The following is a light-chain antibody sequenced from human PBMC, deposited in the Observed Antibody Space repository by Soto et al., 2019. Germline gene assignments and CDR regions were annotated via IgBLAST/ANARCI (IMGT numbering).Light chain of an antibody. CDR1: SSDVGGYNY. J-gene: IGLJ1*01. CDR3: SSYTSRSTLV. V-gene: IGLV2-14*01. Sequence: QSVLTQPASVSGSPGQSITISCTGTSSDVGGYNYVSWYQQHPGKAPKLMIYEVTNRLSGVSNRFSGSKSGNTASLTISGLQAEDEADYYCSSYTSRSTLVFGTGTKVNVL. CDR2: EVT.